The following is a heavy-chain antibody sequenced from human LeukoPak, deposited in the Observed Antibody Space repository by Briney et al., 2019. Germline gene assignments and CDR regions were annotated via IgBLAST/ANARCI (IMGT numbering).Heavy chain of an antibody. J-gene: IGHJ4*02. CDR1: GLLFSIYA. V-gene: IGHV3-23*01. D-gene: IGHD2-8*01. CDR3: AKDRSCINDVCHGDFDY. CDR2: ISGSGGST. Sequence: GRSLRLLRGFSGLLFSIYAMMWAPQAPGKGLEYGSTISGSGGSTYYADSAKGRFPIPRDNSKNTLNLRMQTLRAENTPVFLCAKDRSCINDVCHGDFDYWGQGTLVTVSS.